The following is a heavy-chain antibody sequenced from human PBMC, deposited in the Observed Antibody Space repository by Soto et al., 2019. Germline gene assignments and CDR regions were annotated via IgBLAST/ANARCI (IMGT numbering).Heavy chain of an antibody. CDR3: ARRGGSSSGYYYYAMDV. CDR2: IYSNGDT. J-gene: IGHJ6*02. Sequence: HVQLQESGPGLVKPSQTLSLTCSVSSDSMNSGGYYWSWIRQHPGKGLEWIGYIYSNGDTYYNPSLKSRVTISVDTSKNQFSLNLTSVTAADTAVYYCARRGGSSSGYYYYAMDVWGQGTTVTVSS. CDR1: SDSMNSGGYY. D-gene: IGHD6-6*01. V-gene: IGHV4-31*03.